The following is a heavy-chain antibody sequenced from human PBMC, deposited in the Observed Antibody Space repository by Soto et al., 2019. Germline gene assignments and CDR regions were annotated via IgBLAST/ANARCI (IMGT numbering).Heavy chain of an antibody. CDR3: ARNGFSPQVFRGRSNIDY. CDR1: GYSFTSYW. CDR2: IDPSDSYT. V-gene: IGHV5-10-1*01. Sequence: RGESLKISCKGSGYSFTSYWISWVRQMPGKGLEWMGRIDPSDSYTNYSPSFQGHVTISADKSISTAYLQWSSLKASDTAMYYCARNGFSPQVFRGRSNIDYWGQGTLVTVSS. D-gene: IGHD3-10*01. J-gene: IGHJ4*02.